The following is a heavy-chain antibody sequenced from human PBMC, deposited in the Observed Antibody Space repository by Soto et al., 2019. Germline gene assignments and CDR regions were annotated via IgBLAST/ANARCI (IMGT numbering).Heavy chain of an antibody. CDR2: VHGGGST. V-gene: IGHV3-53*01. J-gene: IGHJ4*02. D-gene: IGHD3-16*01. Sequence: VQLVESGGGLIQPGGSLRLSCAASGFTVSNNHMTWVRQAAGKGLELVSFVHGGGSTSYADSVKGRFPISRDNSKDALYLQVDSLRAENTAIYYCAGRLTTAASLDYWGRGTLVTVSS. CDR1: GFTVSNNH. CDR3: AGRLTTAASLDY.